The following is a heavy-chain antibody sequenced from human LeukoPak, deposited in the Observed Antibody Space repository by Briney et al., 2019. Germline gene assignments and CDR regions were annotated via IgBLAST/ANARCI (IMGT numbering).Heavy chain of an antibody. J-gene: IGHJ1*01. CDR2: INPNSGGT. D-gene: IGHD6-13*01. CDR3: ARGEAAAAPAEYFQH. Sequence: ASVNVSCKASGYTFTGYYMHWVRQAPGQGLEWMGWINPNSGGTNYAQKFQGWVTMTRDTSISTAYMELSRLRSDDTAVYYCARGEAAAAPAEYFQHWGQGTLVTVSS. CDR1: GYTFTGYY. V-gene: IGHV1-2*04.